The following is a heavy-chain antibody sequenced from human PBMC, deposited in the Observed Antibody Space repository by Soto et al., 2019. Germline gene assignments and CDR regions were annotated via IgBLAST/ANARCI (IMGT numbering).Heavy chain of an antibody. V-gene: IGHV1-69*13. J-gene: IGHJ5*02. CDR1: GGTFSSYA. Sequence: AVKVSCKASGGTFSSYAISWVRQAPGQGLEWMGGIIPIFGTANSAQKFQGRVTITADESTSTAYMELSSLRSEDTAVYYCATFGGITMVRGTNWFDPWGQGTLVTVS. CDR3: ATFGGITMVRGTNWFDP. D-gene: IGHD3-10*01. CDR2: IIPIFGTA.